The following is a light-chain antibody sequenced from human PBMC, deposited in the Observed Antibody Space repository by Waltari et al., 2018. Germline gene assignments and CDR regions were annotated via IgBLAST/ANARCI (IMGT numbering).Light chain of an antibody. CDR1: QSVLYSSNNKNY. V-gene: IGKV4-1*01. J-gene: IGKJ1*01. CDR3: QQYYSTPRT. Sequence: DIVMTQSPDSLAVSLGERATINCKSSQSVLYSSNNKNYLAWYQQKPGQPPKLLIYWASTREFVVPDRFSGSGSGTDFTLTISSLQAEDVAVYYCQQYYSTPRTFGQGTKVEIK. CDR2: WAS.